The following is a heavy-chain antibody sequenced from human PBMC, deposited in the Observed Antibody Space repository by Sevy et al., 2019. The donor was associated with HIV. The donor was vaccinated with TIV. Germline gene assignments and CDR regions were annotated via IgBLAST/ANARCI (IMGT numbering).Heavy chain of an antibody. CDR2: IYADGSIT. CDR3: ARASGGTYPEKFDH. J-gene: IGHJ4*02. V-gene: IGHV3-74*01. CDR1: GFTFSSYW. Sequence: GGSLRLSCAASGFTFSSYWMHWVRQAPGKGLVWMSRIYADGSITSYVDSVEGRFTISRDNARNTLYLQMNSLRAEDRAVYYCARASGGTYPEKFDHWCQGTLVTVSS. D-gene: IGHD1-26*01.